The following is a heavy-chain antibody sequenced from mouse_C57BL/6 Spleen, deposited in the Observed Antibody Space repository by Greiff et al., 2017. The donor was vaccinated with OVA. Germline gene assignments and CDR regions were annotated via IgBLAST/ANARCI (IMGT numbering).Heavy chain of an antibody. CDR2: ITPSSGYP. V-gene: IGHV1-4*01. CDR1: GYTFTSYT. J-gene: IGHJ1*03. Sequence: VQLQQSGAELARPGASVKMSCKASGYTFTSYTMHWVKQRPGQGLEWIGYITPSSGYPKYNQKFKDKATLTADKSSSTAYMQLSSLTSEDSAVYYCARDGNHWYFDVWGTGTTVTVSA. CDR3: ARDGNHWYFDV. D-gene: IGHD2-3*01.